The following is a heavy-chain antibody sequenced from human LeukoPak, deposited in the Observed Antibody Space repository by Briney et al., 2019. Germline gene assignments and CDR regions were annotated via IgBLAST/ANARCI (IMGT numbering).Heavy chain of an antibody. CDR1: GFTFNSYS. J-gene: IGHJ4*02. CDR3: ARASGDIVETATMGSY. V-gene: IGHV3-21*01. Sequence: GGSLRLSCAASGFTFNSYSMNWVRQAPGKGLEWVSSISSSSSSIHYADPVKGRFTISRDNAKNSLYLQMNSLRAEDTAVYYCARASGDIVETATMGSYWGQGTLVTVSS. CDR2: ISSSSSSI. D-gene: IGHD5-18*01.